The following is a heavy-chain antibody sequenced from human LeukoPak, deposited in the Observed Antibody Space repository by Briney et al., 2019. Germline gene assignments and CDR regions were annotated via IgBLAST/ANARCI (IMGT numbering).Heavy chain of an antibody. Sequence: GGSLRLSCAASGFTFTNYAMDWVRQAPGKGLEWVAVISKDGSNNNYADSVKGRFTISRDNSKNALYLQMNSLRAEDTAVYYCAKVLIAAAAPLYGMDVWGQGTTVTVSS. D-gene: IGHD6-13*01. CDR1: GFTFTNYA. CDR2: ISKDGSNN. J-gene: IGHJ6*02. CDR3: AKVLIAAAAPLYGMDV. V-gene: IGHV3-30*04.